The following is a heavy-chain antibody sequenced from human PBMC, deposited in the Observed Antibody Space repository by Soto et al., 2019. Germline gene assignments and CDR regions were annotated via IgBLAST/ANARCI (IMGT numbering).Heavy chain of an antibody. Sequence: SVKVSCKASGGTFSSYTISWVRQAPGQGLEWMGRIIPILGIANYAQKFQGRVTITADKSTSTAYMELSSLRSEDTAVYYCARVGCSSTSCYSYYYYGMDVWGQGTTVTVSS. V-gene: IGHV1-69*02. CDR3: ARVGCSSTSCYSYYYYGMDV. D-gene: IGHD2-2*01. J-gene: IGHJ6*02. CDR2: IIPILGIA. CDR1: GGTFSSYT.